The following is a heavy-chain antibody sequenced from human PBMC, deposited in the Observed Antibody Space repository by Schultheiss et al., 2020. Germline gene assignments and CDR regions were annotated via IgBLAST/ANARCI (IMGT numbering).Heavy chain of an antibody. CDR1: GFTFSSNY. CDR2: IYSGGST. CDR3: ARETYYYDSSGYYYFDY. J-gene: IGHJ4*02. D-gene: IGHD3-22*01. Sequence: GGSLRLSCAASGFTFSSNYMSWVRQAPGKGLEWVSVIYSGGSTYYADSVKGRFTISRDNSKNTLYLQMNSLRAEDTAVYYCARETYYYDSSGYYYFDYWGQGTLVTVSS. V-gene: IGHV3-53*01.